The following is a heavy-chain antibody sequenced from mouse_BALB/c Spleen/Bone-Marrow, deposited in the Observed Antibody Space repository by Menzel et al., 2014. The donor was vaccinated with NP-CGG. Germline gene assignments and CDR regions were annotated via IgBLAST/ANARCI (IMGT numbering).Heavy chain of an antibody. J-gene: IGHJ2*01. CDR2: IHPNSGNT. CDR3: ARGATALDY. CDR1: GYTFTSSW. V-gene: IGHV1S130*01. Sequence: LVESGSVLVRPGASVKLSCKASGYTFTSSWMHWAKQRPGQGLEWIGEIHPNSGNTNYNEKFKGKATLTVGTSSSTAYVDLSSLTSEDSAVYYCARGATALDYWGQGTTLTVSS. D-gene: IGHD1-2*01.